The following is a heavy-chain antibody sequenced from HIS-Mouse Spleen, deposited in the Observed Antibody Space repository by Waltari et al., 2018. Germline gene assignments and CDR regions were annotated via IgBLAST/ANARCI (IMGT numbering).Heavy chain of an antibody. D-gene: IGHD6-13*01. J-gene: IGHJ2*01. V-gene: IGHV4-39*07. CDR2: IYYSGST. CDR1: AGSISSSSYY. Sequence: QLQLQESGPGLVKPSETLSLTCTVSAGSISSSSYYWGLIRQTPGTGLEWIGSIYYSGSTYYNPSLKSRVTISVDTSKNQFSLKLSSVTAADTAVYYCAREIPYSSSWYDWYFDLWGRGTLVTVSS. CDR3: AREIPYSSSWYDWYFDL.